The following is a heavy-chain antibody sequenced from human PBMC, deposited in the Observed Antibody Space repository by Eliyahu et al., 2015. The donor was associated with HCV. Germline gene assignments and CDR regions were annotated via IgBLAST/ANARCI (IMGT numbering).Heavy chain of an antibody. CDR2: IHYSGST. Sequence: QVQLQESXPGLVKPSETLSLXCTXSGGSISXSYWSWIRQPPGKGLEWIAYIHYSGSTNYNPSLKSRVTISVDTSKNQFSLKLSSVTAADTAVYYXASGGGGIAVTGTGGWFDPWGQGTLVTVSS. D-gene: IGHD6-19*01. V-gene: IGHV4-59*01. CDR3: ASGGGGIAVTGTGGWFDP. J-gene: IGHJ5*02. CDR1: GGSISXSY.